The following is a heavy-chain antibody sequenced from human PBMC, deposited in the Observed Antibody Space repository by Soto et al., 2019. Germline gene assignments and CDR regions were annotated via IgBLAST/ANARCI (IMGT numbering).Heavy chain of an antibody. D-gene: IGHD2-2*01. V-gene: IGHV4-39*01. CDR2: IYYSGRT. CDR3: ARLHGYCIRTSCSGYYAMDF. J-gene: IGHJ6*02. CDR1: GGSISSSSYY. Sequence: SETLSLTCTVSGGSISSSSYYWGWIRQPPGKGLEWIGSIYYSGRTYYNPSLKSRITVSVDTSKNQFSLNLSSVTAADTAVYYCARLHGYCIRTSCSGYYAMDFWGQGTTVTVSS.